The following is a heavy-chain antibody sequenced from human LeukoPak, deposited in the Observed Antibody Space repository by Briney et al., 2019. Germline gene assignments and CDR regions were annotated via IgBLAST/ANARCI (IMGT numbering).Heavy chain of an antibody. CDR1: GGTFSSYT. CDR3: ARDARDYGDYGWYFQH. J-gene: IGHJ1*01. D-gene: IGHD4-17*01. V-gene: IGHV1-69*05. CDR2: IIPIFGTA. Sequence: SVKVSCKASGGTFSSYTISWVRQAPGQGLEWMGRIIPIFGTANYAQKFQGRVTITTDESTSTAYMELSSLRSEDTAVYYCARDARDYGDYGWYFQHWGQGTLVTVSS.